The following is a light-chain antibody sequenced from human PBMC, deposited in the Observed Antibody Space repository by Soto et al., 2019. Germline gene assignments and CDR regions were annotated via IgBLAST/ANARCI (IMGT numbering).Light chain of an antibody. CDR1: QSISSY. CDR2: AAS. Sequence: DIQMTQSPSSLSASVGDRVTITCRASQSISSYLNWYQQKPGKAPKLLIYAASSLQSGVPSRFSGSVSQKDFTLTISSLQPEDFAPYYRQTSYSTPQTFGQRTKVEIK. CDR3: QTSYSTPQT. V-gene: IGKV1-39*01. J-gene: IGKJ1*01.